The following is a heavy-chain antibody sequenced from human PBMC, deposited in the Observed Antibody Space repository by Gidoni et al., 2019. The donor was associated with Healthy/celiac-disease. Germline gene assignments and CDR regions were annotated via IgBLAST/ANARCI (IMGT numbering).Heavy chain of an antibody. J-gene: IGHJ6*02. D-gene: IGHD6-19*01. CDR2: IYSGGST. V-gene: IGHV3-53*01. Sequence: EVQLVESGGGLIQPGGSLRLSCAASGFTVSSNYMSWVRQAPGKGLEWVSVIYSGGSTYYADSVKGRFTISRDNSKNTLYLQMNSLRAEDTAVYYCAREVIAVAGTVTKKYYYYGMDVWGQGTTVTVSS. CDR1: GFTVSSNY. CDR3: AREVIAVAGTVTKKYYYYGMDV.